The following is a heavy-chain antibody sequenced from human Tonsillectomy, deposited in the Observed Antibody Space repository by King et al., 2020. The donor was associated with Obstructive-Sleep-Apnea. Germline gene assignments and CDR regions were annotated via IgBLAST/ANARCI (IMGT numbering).Heavy chain of an antibody. CDR2: ITGTGVST. Sequence: VQLVESGGGLVQPGGSLRLSCAASGFTFSNYAMTWVRQAPGKGLEWVSAITGTGVSTHYADSVKGRFTITRDNSKTTLYLQMNSLRAEDTAVYYCAKDLYGDYIEYFDSWGQGTLVTVSS. V-gene: IGHV3-23*04. CDR1: GFTFSNYA. CDR3: AKDLYGDYIEYFDS. J-gene: IGHJ4*02. D-gene: IGHD4-17*01.